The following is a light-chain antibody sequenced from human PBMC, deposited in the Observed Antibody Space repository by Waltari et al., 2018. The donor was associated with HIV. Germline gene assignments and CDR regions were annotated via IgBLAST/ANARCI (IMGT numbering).Light chain of an antibody. CDR2: GNN. V-gene: IGLV1-40*01. CDR3: HSYDSGLGAL. Sequence: QSVLTQPPSVSGAPGQKVTISCTGRTSNIGAAYDVHWYQQLPGKAPKVLIYGNNKRPSVIPDRFSGSKSGTPASLAITGLQSDDEADYYCHSYDSGLGALFGGGTKVTVL. CDR1: TSNIGAAYD. J-gene: IGLJ3*02.